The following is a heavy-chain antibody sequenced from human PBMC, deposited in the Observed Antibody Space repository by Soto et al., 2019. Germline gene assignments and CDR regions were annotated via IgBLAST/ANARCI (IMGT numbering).Heavy chain of an antibody. V-gene: IGHV3-30-3*01. CDR1: GFTFSSYA. Sequence: GGSLRLSCAASGFTFSSYAMHWVRQAPGKGLEWVAVISYDGSNKYYADSVKGRFTISRDNSKNTLYLQMNSLRAEDTAVYYCASWPQSGYYPPGYYYGMDVWGQGTTVTVSS. CDR3: ASWPQSGYYPPGYYYGMDV. CDR2: ISYDGSNK. J-gene: IGHJ6*02. D-gene: IGHD3-22*01.